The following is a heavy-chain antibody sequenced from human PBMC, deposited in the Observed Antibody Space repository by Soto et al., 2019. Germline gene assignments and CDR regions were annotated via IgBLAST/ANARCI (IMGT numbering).Heavy chain of an antibody. CDR2: IYYSGST. V-gene: IGHV4-59*01. J-gene: IGHJ6*02. D-gene: IGHD1-26*01. CDR1: GGSISSYY. CDR3: ARGHSGSYRTGEGYYYGMDV. Sequence: QVQLQESGPGLVKPSETLSLTCTVSGGSISSYYWSWIRQPPGKGLGWIGYIYYSGSTNYNPSLKSRVTISVDTSKNQFSLKLSSVTAADTAVYYCARGHSGSYRTGEGYYYGMDVWGQGTTVTVSS.